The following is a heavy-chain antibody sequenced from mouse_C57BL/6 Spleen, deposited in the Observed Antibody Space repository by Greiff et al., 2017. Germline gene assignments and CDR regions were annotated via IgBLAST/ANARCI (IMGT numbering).Heavy chain of an antibody. CDR1: GYTFTDYY. D-gene: IGHD4-1*02. CDR2: INPYNGGT. Sequence: EVKLQESGPVLVKPGASVKMSCKASGYTFTDYYMNWVKQSHGKSLEWIGVINPYNGGTSYNQKFKGKATLTVDKSSSTAYMELNSLTSEDSAVYYCARPTTSTGYYAMDYWGQGTSVTVSS. V-gene: IGHV1-19*01. CDR3: ARPTTSTGYYAMDY. J-gene: IGHJ4*01.